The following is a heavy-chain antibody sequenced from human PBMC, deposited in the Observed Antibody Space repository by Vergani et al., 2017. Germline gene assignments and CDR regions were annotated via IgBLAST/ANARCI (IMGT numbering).Heavy chain of an antibody. D-gene: IGHD4-17*01. J-gene: IGHJ4*02. CDR1: GGSFSGHY. V-gene: IGHV4-34*01. CDR2: INHRGST. CDR3: ARLGLTTVTFDS. Sequence: QVQLQQWGAGLVKPSETLSLTCDVYGGSFSGHYWSWIRQPPGKGLEWIGEINHRGSTNYNPSLKSRVTISVDTSMNQFSLRLSSVTAADTAVYYCARLGLTTVTFDSWGQGTLVTVSS.